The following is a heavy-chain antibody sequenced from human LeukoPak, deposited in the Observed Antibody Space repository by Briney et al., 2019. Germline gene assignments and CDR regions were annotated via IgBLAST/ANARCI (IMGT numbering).Heavy chain of an antibody. CDR1: GGSIRSSYYY. J-gene: IGHJ4*02. Sequence: SETLSLTCTVSGGSIRSSYYYWGWIRQPPGKGLEWIGSFFYSGSSYYNPSLKSRVTLSVDTPKNRFSLRLSSVTAADTAVYFCARHASITIFGGGVDYWGQGTLVTVSS. CDR3: ARHASITIFGGGVDY. V-gene: IGHV4-39*01. CDR2: FFYSGSS. D-gene: IGHD3-3*01.